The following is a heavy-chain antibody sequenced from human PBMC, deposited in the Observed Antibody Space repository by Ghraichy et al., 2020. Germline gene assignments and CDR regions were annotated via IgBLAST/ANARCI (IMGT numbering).Heavy chain of an antibody. Sequence: SETLSLTCTVSGGSISSYYWSWIRQPPGKGLEWIGYIYYSGSTNYNPSLKSRVTISVDTSKNQFSLKLSSVTAADTAVYYCARDGSGRSDWGQGTLVTVSS. CDR2: IYYSGST. V-gene: IGHV4-59*01. J-gene: IGHJ4*02. CDR1: GGSISSYY. CDR3: ARDGSGRSD. D-gene: IGHD3-10*01.